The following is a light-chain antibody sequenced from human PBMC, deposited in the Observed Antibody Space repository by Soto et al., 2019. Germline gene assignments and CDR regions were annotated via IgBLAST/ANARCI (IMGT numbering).Light chain of an antibody. CDR3: QQYGSSPRT. CDR2: DAL. J-gene: IGKJ1*01. Sequence: EIVLTQSPVTLSLSPGERATLSCRASQSVIRSLAWYRQTPGQAPRLLVYDALKRATGIPARFSGSGSGTDFTLTISSLEPEDSAVYFCQQYGSSPRTFGQGTKVEIK. CDR1: QSVIRS. V-gene: IGKV3-11*01.